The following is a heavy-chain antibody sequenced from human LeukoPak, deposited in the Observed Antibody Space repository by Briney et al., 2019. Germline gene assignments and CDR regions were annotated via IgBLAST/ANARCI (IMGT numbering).Heavy chain of an antibody. D-gene: IGHD5-24*01. CDR3: ASRGLRDGYNRD. CDR1: GGSVSSGSYY. V-gene: IGHV4-61*01. J-gene: IGHJ4*02. Sequence: SETLSLTCTVSGGSVSSGSYYWSWIRQPPGKGLEWIGYIYYRGSTNYNPSLKSRVTISVDTSKNQFSLKLSSVTAADTAVYYCASRGLRDGYNRDWGQGTLVTVSS. CDR2: IYYRGST.